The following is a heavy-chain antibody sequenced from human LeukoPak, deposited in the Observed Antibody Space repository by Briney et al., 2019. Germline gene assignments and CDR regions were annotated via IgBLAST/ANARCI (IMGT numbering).Heavy chain of an antibody. D-gene: IGHD2-8*01. CDR1: GFTFSSYS. CDR2: ISSSSSYI. Sequence: GGSLRLSCAASGFTFSSYSMNWVRQAPGKGLEWVSSISSSSSYIYYADSVKGRFTISRDNAKNSLYLQMNSLRAEDTAVYYCAREDCTNTKCFGGDDYWGQGTLVTVSS. CDR3: AREDCTNTKCFGGDDY. J-gene: IGHJ4*02. V-gene: IGHV3-21*01.